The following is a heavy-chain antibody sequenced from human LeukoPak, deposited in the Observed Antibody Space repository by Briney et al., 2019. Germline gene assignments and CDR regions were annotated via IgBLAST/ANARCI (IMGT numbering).Heavy chain of an antibody. J-gene: IGHJ6*02. CDR3: ARDRKQWLAHYYYYGMDV. D-gene: IGHD6-19*01. Sequence: SVKVSCKASGGTSSSYAISWVRQAPGQGLEWMGGIIPIFGTANYAQKFRGRVTITADESTSTAYMELSSLRSEDTAVYYCARDRKQWLAHYYYYGMDVWGQGTTVTVSS. V-gene: IGHV1-69*13. CDR1: GGTSSSYA. CDR2: IIPIFGTA.